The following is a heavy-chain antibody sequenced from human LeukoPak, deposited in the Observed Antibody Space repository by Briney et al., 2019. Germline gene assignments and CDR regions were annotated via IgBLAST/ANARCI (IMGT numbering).Heavy chain of an antibody. CDR1: GYTLTELS. V-gene: IGHV1-24*01. CDR2: VDPEDGET. CDR3: ATELRFLEWLFSPIDAFDI. D-gene: IGHD3-3*01. J-gene: IGHJ3*02. Sequence: ASVKVSCKVSGYTLTELSMHWVQQAPGKGLEWMGRVDPEDGETIYAEKFQGRVTITADTSTDTAYMELSSLRSEDTAVYYCATELRFLEWLFSPIDAFDIWGQGTMVTVSS.